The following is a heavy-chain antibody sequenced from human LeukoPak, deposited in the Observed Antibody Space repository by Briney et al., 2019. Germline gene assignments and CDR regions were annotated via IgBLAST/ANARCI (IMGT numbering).Heavy chain of an antibody. CDR3: AKGSGSGTHLPSARFDY. V-gene: IGHV3-23*01. D-gene: IGHD3-10*01. CDR2: ISGGGIGT. J-gene: IGHJ4*02. CDR1: GFTFSSYA. Sequence: GGSLRLSCAASGFTFSSYAMSWVRQAPGKGLEWVAGISGGGIGTYYADSVKGRFTISRDNSKNTTYVQMNSLRDDDTAVYFCAKGSGSGTHLPSARFDYWGQGTLVTVSS.